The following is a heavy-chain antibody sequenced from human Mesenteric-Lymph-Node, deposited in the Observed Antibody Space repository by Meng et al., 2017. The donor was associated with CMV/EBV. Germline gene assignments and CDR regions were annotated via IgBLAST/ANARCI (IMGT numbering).Heavy chain of an antibody. Sequence: GGSLRLSCAASGFTFSSYWMSWVRQAPGKGLEWVSFIYSGDSPYYADSVKGRFTVSRDNSKNTPYLHMNSLRAEDTAVYYCATSVVSDTFDIWGQGTMVT. D-gene: IGHD4-23*01. CDR2: IYSGDSP. V-gene: IGHV3-66*02. CDR1: GFTFSSYW. J-gene: IGHJ3*02. CDR3: ATSVVSDTFDI.